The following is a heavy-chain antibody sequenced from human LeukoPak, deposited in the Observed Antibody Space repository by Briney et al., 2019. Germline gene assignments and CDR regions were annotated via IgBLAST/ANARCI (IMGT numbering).Heavy chain of an antibody. J-gene: IGHJ3*02. D-gene: IGHD3-22*01. CDR1: GGTFSSYA. Sequence: SVKVSCKASGGTFSSYAISWVRQAPGQGLEWMGGIIPNFGTANYAQKFQGRVTITADESTSTAYMELSSLRSEDTAVYYCASRHYDSSGYGGNDAFDIWGQGTMVTVSS. V-gene: IGHV1-69*13. CDR3: ASRHYDSSGYGGNDAFDI. CDR2: IIPNFGTA.